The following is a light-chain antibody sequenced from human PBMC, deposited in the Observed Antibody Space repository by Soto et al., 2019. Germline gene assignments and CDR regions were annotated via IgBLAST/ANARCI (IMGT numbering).Light chain of an antibody. CDR3: QQYGYSPIT. CDR2: DAS. Sequence: EIVLTQSPDTLSLSPGERATLSCRASQSVRSERLAWYQHKRGQAPRLVIFDASSRATGIPERFSGSGSGTDFTLTITRLEPEDFALYYCQQYGYSPITFGQGTRLEIK. J-gene: IGKJ5*01. V-gene: IGKV3-20*01. CDR1: QSVRSER.